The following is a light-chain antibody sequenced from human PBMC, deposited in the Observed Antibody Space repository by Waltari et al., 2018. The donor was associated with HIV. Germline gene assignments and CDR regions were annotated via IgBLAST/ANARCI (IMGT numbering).Light chain of an antibody. J-gene: IGLJ2*01. CDR2: QDT. CDR3: QAWDSNVV. CDR1: KLGNKF. V-gene: IGLV3-1*01. Sequence: SYDLTQPPSVSVSPGQTATMTCSGDKLGNKFTAWYQQKPGQSPVLVIYQDTKRPSGIPERFSGSNSGNTATLTISGTQAVDEAYYYCQAWDSNVVFGGGTKLTVL.